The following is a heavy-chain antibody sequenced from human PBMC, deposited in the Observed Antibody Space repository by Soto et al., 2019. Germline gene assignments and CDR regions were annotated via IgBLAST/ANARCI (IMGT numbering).Heavy chain of an antibody. V-gene: IGHV3-23*01. J-gene: IGHJ5*02. CDR2: ISGSGGST. D-gene: IGHD3-10*01. Sequence: SLRLSCAASGFTFISYAMSWVRQAPGKGLEWVSAISGSGGSTYYADSVKGRFTISRDNSKNTLYLQMNSLRAEDTAVYYCAKFPSHYYGSDPXDPWGQGTLVTVSS. CDR1: GFTFISYA. CDR3: AKFPSHYYGSDPXDP.